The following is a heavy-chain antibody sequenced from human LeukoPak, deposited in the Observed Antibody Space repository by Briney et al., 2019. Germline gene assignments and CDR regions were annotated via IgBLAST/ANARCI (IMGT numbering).Heavy chain of an antibody. CDR3: ARNVGWYSHDT. CDR2: IYGSGST. CDR1: GDSLSAHY. V-gene: IGHV4-59*08. J-gene: IGHJ5*02. Sequence: SETLSLTCTVSGDSLSAHYWSWIRQPPGKGLEWIGYIYGSGSTHYDPSFRSRATISEDTSKSQFSLQLTSVTAADTAVYYCARNVGWYSHDTWGQGTLVTVSS. D-gene: IGHD6-19*01.